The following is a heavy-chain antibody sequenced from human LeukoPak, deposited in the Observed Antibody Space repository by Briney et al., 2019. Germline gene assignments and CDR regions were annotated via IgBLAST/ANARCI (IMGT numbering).Heavy chain of an antibody. CDR1: GYTFTSYG. V-gene: IGHV1-18*01. D-gene: IGHD3-3*01. J-gene: IGHJ3*02. CDR3: ARSDDFWSGSDAFDI. Sequence: GASVKVSCKASGYTFTSYGISWVRQAPGQGLEWMGWISAYNGNTNYAQKLKGRVTMTTDTSTSTAYMELRSLRSDDTAVYCCARSDDFWSGSDAFDIWGQGTMVTVSS. CDR2: ISAYNGNT.